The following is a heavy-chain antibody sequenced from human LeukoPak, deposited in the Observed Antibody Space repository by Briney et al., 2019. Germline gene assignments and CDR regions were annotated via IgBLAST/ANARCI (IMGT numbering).Heavy chain of an antibody. CDR3: ARDPVYSSGWSIDYHGMDV. Sequence: SETLSLTCTVSGGSVSSGSYYWSWIRQPPGKGLEWIGYIYYSGSTNYNPSLKSRVTISVDTSKNQFSLKLSSVTAADTAVYYCARDPVYSSGWSIDYHGMDVWGQGTTVTVSS. V-gene: IGHV4-61*01. CDR2: IYYSGST. J-gene: IGHJ6*02. CDR1: GGSVSSGSYY. D-gene: IGHD6-19*01.